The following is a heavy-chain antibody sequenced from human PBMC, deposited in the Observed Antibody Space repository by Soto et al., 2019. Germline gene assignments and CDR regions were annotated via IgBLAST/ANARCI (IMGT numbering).Heavy chain of an antibody. D-gene: IGHD1-26*01. V-gene: IGHV2-5*02. Sequence: QITLKESGPTLVKPTQTLTLTCTFSGFSPSTTGVGVGWIRQPPGKALEWLALIYWDDDKRYIPSLKSRLTRTKNTSTRQVVLIITNIDPVETAIYYSARSSSGNFYYFADWGQGSLVTVSA. CDR1: GFSPSTTGVG. J-gene: IGHJ4*02. CDR3: ARSSSGNFYYFAD. CDR2: IYWDDDK.